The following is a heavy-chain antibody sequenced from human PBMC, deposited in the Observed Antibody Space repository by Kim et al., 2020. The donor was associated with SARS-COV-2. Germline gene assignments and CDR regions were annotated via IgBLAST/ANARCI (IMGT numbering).Heavy chain of an antibody. CDR2: ISSSGSTI. CDR3: ARADYYYDSSGFDY. Sequence: GGSLRLSCAASGFTFSSYEMNWVRQAPGKGLEWVSYISSSGSTIYYADSVKGRFTISRDNAKNSLYLQMNSLRAEDTAVYYCARADYYYDSSGFDYWGQGTLVTVSS. V-gene: IGHV3-48*03. D-gene: IGHD3-22*01. J-gene: IGHJ4*02. CDR1: GFTFSSYE.